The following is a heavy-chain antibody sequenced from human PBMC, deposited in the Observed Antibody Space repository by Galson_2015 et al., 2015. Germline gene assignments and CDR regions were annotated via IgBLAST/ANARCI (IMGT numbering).Heavy chain of an antibody. CDR3: TRHLGIGSGSPEF. CDR2: ISGRSTFI. Sequence: LRLSCAASGFPFSSYTMNWVRQAPGKGLQWVSSISGRSTFIFYSDSVKGRFTISRDNAKNSLSLQMNSLRGDDTAVYYCTRHLGIGSGSPEFWGQGTLVAASS. J-gene: IGHJ4*02. CDR1: GFPFSSYT. D-gene: IGHD7-27*01. V-gene: IGHV3-21*01.